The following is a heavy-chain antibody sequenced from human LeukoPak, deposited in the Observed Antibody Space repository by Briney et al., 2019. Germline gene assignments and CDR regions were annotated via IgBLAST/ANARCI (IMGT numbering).Heavy chain of an antibody. CDR1: GFTLRSYW. Sequence: GGSLRLSCEVSGFTLRSYWMHWVRQAPGKGLVWVSRINSVGTSTSYADSVKGRFTISRDNSKNTLYLQMNSLRAEDTAVYCCAKASGWYAPFDYWGQGTLVTVSS. CDR3: AKASGWYAPFDY. CDR2: INSVGTST. V-gene: IGHV3-74*01. D-gene: IGHD6-19*01. J-gene: IGHJ4*02.